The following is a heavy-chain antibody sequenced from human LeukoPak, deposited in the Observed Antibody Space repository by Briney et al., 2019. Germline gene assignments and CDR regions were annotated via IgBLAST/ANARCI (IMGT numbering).Heavy chain of an antibody. CDR2: IIPILGIA. Sequence: SVTVSCKAPGGTFNSYAIRWVRQVPGQGLAWMGRIIPILGIANYAQKFQGRVTITADKCTSTAYMELSSLRSEETAVYYCAASGAFDIWGQGTMVTVSS. J-gene: IGHJ3*02. D-gene: IGHD3-10*01. V-gene: IGHV1-69*04. CDR1: GGTFNSYA. CDR3: AASGAFDI.